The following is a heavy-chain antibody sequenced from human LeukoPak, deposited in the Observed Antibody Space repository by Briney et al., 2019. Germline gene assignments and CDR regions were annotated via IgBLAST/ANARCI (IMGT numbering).Heavy chain of an antibody. CDR1: GGTFSSYA. Sequence: ASVKVSCKASGGTFSSYAISWVRQAPGQGLEWMGWMNPNSGNTGYAQKFQGRVTMTRNTSISTAYMELSSLRSEDTAVYYCARGRRGYSYGYWGQGTLVTVSS. CDR2: MNPNSGNT. V-gene: IGHV1-8*02. D-gene: IGHD5-18*01. J-gene: IGHJ4*02. CDR3: ARGRRGYSYGY.